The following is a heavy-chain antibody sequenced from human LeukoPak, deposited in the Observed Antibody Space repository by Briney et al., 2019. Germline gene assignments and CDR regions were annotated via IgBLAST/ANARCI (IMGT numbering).Heavy chain of an antibody. CDR3: ARDSYCSGGSCYYNWFDP. D-gene: IGHD2-15*01. CDR2: IYYNGST. V-gene: IGHV4-39*07. J-gene: IGHJ5*02. CDR1: GGSISSSSYY. Sequence: SETLSLTCTVSGGSISSSSYYWGWIRQPPGKGLEWIGSIYYNGSTYYNPSLKSRVTISVDTSKNQFSLKLSSVTAADTAVYYCARDSYCSGGSCYYNWFDPWGQGTLVTVSS.